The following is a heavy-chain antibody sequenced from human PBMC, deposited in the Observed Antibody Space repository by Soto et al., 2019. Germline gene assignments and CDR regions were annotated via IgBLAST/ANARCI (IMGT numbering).Heavy chain of an antibody. CDR2: ISYDGSNK. J-gene: IGHJ4*02. Sequence: GGSLRLSCAASGFTFSSYGMHWVRQAPGKGLEWVAVISYDGSNKYYADSVKGRFTISRDNSKNTLYLQMNSLRAEDTAVYYCAKVPRSSIAARPLYWGQGTLVTVSS. V-gene: IGHV3-30*18. CDR3: AKVPRSSIAARPLY. D-gene: IGHD6-6*01. CDR1: GFTFSSYG.